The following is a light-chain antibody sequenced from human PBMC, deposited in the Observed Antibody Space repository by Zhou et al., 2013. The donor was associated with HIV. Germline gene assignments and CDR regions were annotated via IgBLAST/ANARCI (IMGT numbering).Light chain of an antibody. V-gene: IGKV1-12*01. Sequence: DIQMTQSPSSVSASVGDRVTITCRASQDINNRLAWFQQKPGKAPRLLIFPSSSLQRGVPSRFSGSGSGTDFTLTISSLQAEDFATYYCQQADSFPPFTFGLGTHLEMK. CDR3: QQADSFPPFT. CDR2: PSS. J-gene: IGKJ2*01. CDR1: QDINNR.